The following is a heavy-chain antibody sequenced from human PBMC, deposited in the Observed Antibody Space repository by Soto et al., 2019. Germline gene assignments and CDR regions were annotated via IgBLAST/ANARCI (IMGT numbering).Heavy chain of an antibody. CDR1: GFTFSSYG. CDR2: IWYDASNK. Sequence: PGGSLRLSCAASGFTFSSYGMHWVRQAPGKGLEWVAIIWYDASNKYYADSVKGRFTISRDSSKSTVYLELNNLSAEDTAVYHCAKNQGVELVPLATVDWFDPWGQGSVVTVSS. D-gene: IGHD1-26*01. CDR3: AKNQGVELVPLATVDWFDP. J-gene: IGHJ5*02. V-gene: IGHV3-33*06.